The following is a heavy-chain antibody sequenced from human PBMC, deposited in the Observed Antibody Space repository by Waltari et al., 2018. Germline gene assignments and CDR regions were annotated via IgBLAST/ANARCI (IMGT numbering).Heavy chain of an antibody. CDR1: GYTFTGYY. J-gene: IGHJ6*02. Sequence: QVQLVQSGAEVKKPGASVKVSCKASGYTFTGYYMHWVRQAPGQGLEWMGWINPSSGGTNYAQKFQGRVTMTRDTSISTAYMELSRLRSDDTAVYYCARGKGSSTSHGMDVWGQGTTVTVSS. CDR2: INPSSGGT. V-gene: IGHV1-2*02. D-gene: IGHD2-2*01. CDR3: ARGKGSSTSHGMDV.